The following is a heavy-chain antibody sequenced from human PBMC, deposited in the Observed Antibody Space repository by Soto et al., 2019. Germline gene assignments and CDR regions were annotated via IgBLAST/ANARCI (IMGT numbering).Heavy chain of an antibody. V-gene: IGHV3-7*03. J-gene: IGHJ4*02. D-gene: IGHD3-10*01. CDR2: IKCDGSEK. CDR1: RFTFSSSW. CDR3: VRTYYYGSGSYYYFDY. Sequence: PGGSLRLSCAASRFTFSSSWMHWVCQAPEKGLEWVADIKCDGSEKYYVDSVKGRLTISRDNAKNSLYLQVNSLRAEDMTVYYCVRTYYYGSGSYYYFDYWGQGTLVTVSS.